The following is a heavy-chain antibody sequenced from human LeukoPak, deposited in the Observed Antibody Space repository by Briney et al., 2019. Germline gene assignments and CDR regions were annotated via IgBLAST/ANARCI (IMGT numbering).Heavy chain of an antibody. J-gene: IGHJ4*02. CDR2: INHSGST. CDR1: GGSFSGYY. Sequence: PSETLSLTCAVYGGSFSGYYWSWIRQPPGKGLEWIGEINHSGSTNYNPSLKSRVTISVDTSKNQFSLKLSSVTAADTAVYYCARGYCSGGSCYHFHYWGQGTLVTVSS. D-gene: IGHD2-15*01. V-gene: IGHV4-34*01. CDR3: ARGYCSGGSCYHFHY.